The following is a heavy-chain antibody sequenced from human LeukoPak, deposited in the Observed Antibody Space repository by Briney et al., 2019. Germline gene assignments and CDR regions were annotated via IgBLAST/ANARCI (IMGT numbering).Heavy chain of an antibody. J-gene: IGHJ5*02. V-gene: IGHV3-74*01. CDR2: IDSAGSST. Sequence: GGSLRLSCAASGFTFRSYWMHWVRQAPGMGLVWVSRIDSAGSSTSYADSVKGRFTLSRDNAKNTLYLQMNSLGAEDTALYYCAKDIHIGHGSGWPESWGQGTLVTVSS. CDR1: GFTFRSYW. D-gene: IGHD6-19*01. CDR3: AKDIHIGHGSGWPES.